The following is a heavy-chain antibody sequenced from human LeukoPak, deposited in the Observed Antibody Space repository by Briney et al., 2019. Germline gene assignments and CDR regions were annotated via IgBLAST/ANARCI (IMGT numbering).Heavy chain of an antibody. J-gene: IGHJ4*02. CDR3: ARESPIPYYDFWSGYPLDY. CDR1: GGTFSSYT. D-gene: IGHD3-3*01. CDR2: XXXXLGIA. Sequence: ASVKVSCKASGGTFSSYTISWVRQAPGQGLEXXXXXXXXLGIANYAQKFQGRVTITADKSTSTAYMELSSLRSEDTAVYYCARESPIPYYDFWSGYPLDYWGQGTLVTVSS. V-gene: IGHV1-69*10.